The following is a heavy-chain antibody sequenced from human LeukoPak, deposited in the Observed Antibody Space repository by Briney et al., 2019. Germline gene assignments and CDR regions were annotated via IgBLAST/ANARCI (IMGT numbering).Heavy chain of an antibody. CDR2: INAGNGNT. Sequence: ASVKVSCKASGYSFSSYAMHWVRQAPGQRLEWMGWINAGNGNTKYLQDFQGRVTITRDTSASTAYMELSSLRSEDTAVYYCARDNSVEDTAWWFDPWGQGTLVTVSS. J-gene: IGHJ5*02. CDR3: ARDNSVEDTAWWFDP. V-gene: IGHV1-3*03. D-gene: IGHD4-23*01. CDR1: GYSFSSYA.